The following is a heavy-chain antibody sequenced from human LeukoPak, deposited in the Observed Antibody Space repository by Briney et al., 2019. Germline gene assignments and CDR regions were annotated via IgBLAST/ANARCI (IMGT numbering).Heavy chain of an antibody. D-gene: IGHD3-16*01. J-gene: IGHJ4*02. Sequence: SETLSLTCTVSGGSISTYYWSWIRQPPGKGLEWIGYTYYSGSTNYNPSLKSRVTISVDTSKNQFSLKLSSVTAADTAMYYCAGGGVVGVMWGQGTLVTVSS. CDR2: TYYSGST. CDR3: AGGGVVGVM. V-gene: IGHV4-59*01. CDR1: GGSISTYY.